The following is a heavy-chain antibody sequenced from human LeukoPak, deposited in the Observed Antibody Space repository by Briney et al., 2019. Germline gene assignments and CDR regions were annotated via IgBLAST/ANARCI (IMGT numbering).Heavy chain of an antibody. Sequence: SETLSLTCTVSGGSISSYYWSWIRQPPGKGLEWIGYIYYSGSTNYNPSLKSRVTISVDTSKNQFSLKLSSVTAADTAVYYCARATRKAPRSSTSCYDYWGQGTLVTVSS. CDR3: ARATRKAPRSSTSCYDY. V-gene: IGHV4-59*12. CDR1: GGSISSYY. CDR2: IYYSGST. J-gene: IGHJ4*02. D-gene: IGHD2-2*01.